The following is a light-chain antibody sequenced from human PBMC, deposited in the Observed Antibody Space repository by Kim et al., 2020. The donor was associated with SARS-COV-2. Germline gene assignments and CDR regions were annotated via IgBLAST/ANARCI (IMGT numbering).Light chain of an antibody. CDR1: QSIGTG. Sequence: IQMTQSPSTLSASVGDRVTITCRASQSIGTGLAWFQQKPGKAPNLLMFDVSILESGVPSRFSGSGSGTDFTLTISSLQPEDFATYYCQQYGSSLYTFGQGTKLEI. CDR3: QQYGSSLYT. J-gene: IGKJ2*01. V-gene: IGKV1-5*01. CDR2: DVS.